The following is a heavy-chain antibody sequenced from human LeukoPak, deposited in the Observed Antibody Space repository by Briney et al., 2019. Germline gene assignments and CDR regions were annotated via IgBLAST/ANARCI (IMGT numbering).Heavy chain of an antibody. J-gene: IGHJ4*02. CDR2: ISGSGGST. V-gene: IGHV3-23*01. Sequence: GGSLRHSCAASGFTFSSYAMSWVRQAPGKGLEWVSAISGSGGSTYYADSVKGRFTISRDNSKNTLYLQMNSLRAEDTAVYYCAKDVWSTAAARSPAGYWGQGTLVTVSS. D-gene: IGHD6-6*01. CDR1: GFTFSSYA. CDR3: AKDVWSTAAARSPAGY.